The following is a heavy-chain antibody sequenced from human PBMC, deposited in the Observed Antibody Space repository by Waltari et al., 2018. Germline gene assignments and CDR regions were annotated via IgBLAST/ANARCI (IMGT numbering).Heavy chain of an antibody. J-gene: IGHJ4*02. D-gene: IGHD1-20*01. CDR2: IKSKSDGGTT. Sequence: DVQLVESGGGLVKPGGSLRLSCAGSGFTFSYACMTWVRQGPGKGLEWVGRIKSKSDGGTTGYSAPVKGRFIISRDDSENTLYLQMNNVETEDTAVYYCSSDRVGQYNWNDSDFDYWGQGTLVTVSS. CDR3: SSDRVGQYNWNDSDFDY. CDR1: GFTFSYAC. V-gene: IGHV3-15*01.